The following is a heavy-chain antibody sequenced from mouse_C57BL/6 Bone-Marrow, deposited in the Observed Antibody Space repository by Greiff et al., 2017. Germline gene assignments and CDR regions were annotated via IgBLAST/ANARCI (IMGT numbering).Heavy chain of an antibody. CDR3: ARRDSSGYGAY. Sequence: EVQLVESGGDLVKPGGSLKLSCAASGFTFSSSGMSWVRQTPDKRLEWVATISSGASYPSYPDSVKGRYTISRYNAKNTLYLQMSSLKAEDTAMYYCARRDSSGYGAYWGQGTLVTVSA. D-gene: IGHD3-2*02. CDR1: GFTFSSSG. J-gene: IGHJ3*01. CDR2: ISSGASYP. V-gene: IGHV5-6*01.